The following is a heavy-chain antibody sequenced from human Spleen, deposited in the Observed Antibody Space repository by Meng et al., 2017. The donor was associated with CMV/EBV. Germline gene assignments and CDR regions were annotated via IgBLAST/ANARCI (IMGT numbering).Heavy chain of an antibody. Sequence: TSSVTGRINSNLYGTWIRQKPGKRVEWNGYIHRRGATKYKTALKSRNTITRGKSKNQFALNLRSDTAAEKAVYYGARDKTYWFDPWGQGTLVTVSS. CDR2: IHRRGAT. V-gene: IGHV4-4*09. J-gene: IGHJ5*02. CDR3: ARDKTYWFDP. D-gene: IGHD2-15*01. CDR1: GRINSNLY.